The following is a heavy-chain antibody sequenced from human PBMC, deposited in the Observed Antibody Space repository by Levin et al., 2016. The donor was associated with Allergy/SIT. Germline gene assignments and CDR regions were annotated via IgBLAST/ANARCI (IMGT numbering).Heavy chain of an antibody. CDR1: GFTFDDHA. CDR2: INWNSGRI. J-gene: IGHJ3*02. CDR3: AKSKRQIAVNDAFDI. D-gene: IGHD6-19*01. V-gene: IGHV3-9*01. Sequence: GGSLRLSCGASGFTFDDHAMHWVRQAPGKGLEWVSGINWNSGRIAYADSVKGRFTISRDNGKNSLYLQMNSLRPEDTALYYCAKSKRQIAVNDAFDIWGQGTMVTVSS.